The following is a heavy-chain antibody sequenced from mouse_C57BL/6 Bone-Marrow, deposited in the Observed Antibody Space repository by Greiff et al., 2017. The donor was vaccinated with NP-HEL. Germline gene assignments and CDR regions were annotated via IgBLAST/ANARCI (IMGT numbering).Heavy chain of an antibody. D-gene: IGHD2-4*01. CDR3: AREGGLRRRTYAMDY. CDR2: INYDGSST. Sequence: EVKLMESEGGLVQPGSSMKLSCTASGFTFSDYYMAWVRQVPEKGLEWVANINYDGSSTYYLDSLKSRFIISRDNAKNILYLQMRSLKSEDTATYYCAREGGLRRRTYAMDYLGQGTSVTVSS. V-gene: IGHV5-16*01. CDR1: GFTFSDYY. J-gene: IGHJ4*01.